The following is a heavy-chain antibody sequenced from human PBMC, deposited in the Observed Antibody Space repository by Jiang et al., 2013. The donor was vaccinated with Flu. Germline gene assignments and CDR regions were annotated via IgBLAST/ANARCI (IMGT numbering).Heavy chain of an antibody. CDR1: GGSISSSSYY. D-gene: IGHD4-17*01. Sequence: LLKPSETLSLTCTVSGGSISSSSYYWGWIRQPPGKGLEWIGSIYYSGSTYYNPSLKSRVTISVDTSKNQFSLKLSSVTAADTAVYYCARLPVTTSGWFDPWGQGTLVTVSS. CDR3: ARLPVTTSGWFDP. V-gene: IGHV4-39*01. J-gene: IGHJ5*02. CDR2: IYYSGST.